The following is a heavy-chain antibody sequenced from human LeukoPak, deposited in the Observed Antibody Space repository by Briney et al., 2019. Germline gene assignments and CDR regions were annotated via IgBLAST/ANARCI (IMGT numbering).Heavy chain of an antibody. J-gene: IGHJ3*02. CDR1: GFTFSSYW. D-gene: IGHD4-11*01. V-gene: IGHV3-7*03. CDR3: AKDYSNYVIPHTFDI. CDR2: IKQDGSEK. Sequence: GGSLRLSCAASGFTFSSYWMSWVRQAPGKGLEWVANIKQDGSEKYYVDSVKGRSTISRDNSKNTLYLQMNTLRAEDTAVYYCAKDYSNYVIPHTFDIWGQGTMVTVSS.